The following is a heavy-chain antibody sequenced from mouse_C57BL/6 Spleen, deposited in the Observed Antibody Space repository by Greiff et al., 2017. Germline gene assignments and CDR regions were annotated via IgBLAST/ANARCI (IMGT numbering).Heavy chain of an antibody. CDR1: GYTFTSYW. CDR3: AALTGTGGFDY. Sequence: QVQLQQPGAELVMPGASVKLSCKASGYTFTSYWMHWVKQRPGQGLEWIGELDPSDSYTNYNQKFKGKSTLTVDKSSSTAYMQLSSLTSEDAAVYYGAALTGTGGFDYWGQGTTLTVSS. D-gene: IGHD4-1*01. J-gene: IGHJ2*01. CDR2: LDPSDSYT. V-gene: IGHV1-69*01.